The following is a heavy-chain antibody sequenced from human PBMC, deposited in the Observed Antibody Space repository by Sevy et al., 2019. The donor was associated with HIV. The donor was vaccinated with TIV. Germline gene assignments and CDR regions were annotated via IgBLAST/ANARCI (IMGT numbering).Heavy chain of an antibody. D-gene: IGHD3-16*01. J-gene: IGHJ4*02. CDR2: INQDGTER. Sequence: GGSLRLSCAASGFSFSTYWMTWVRQAPGKGLEWVATINQDGTERDYVDSVKGRFTISRDNTKTSLFLQMNSLSAEDTGVYYCVREGLGGFIYSLDCWGQGTLVTVSS. CDR1: GFSFSTYW. V-gene: IGHV3-7*01. CDR3: VREGLGGFIYSLDC.